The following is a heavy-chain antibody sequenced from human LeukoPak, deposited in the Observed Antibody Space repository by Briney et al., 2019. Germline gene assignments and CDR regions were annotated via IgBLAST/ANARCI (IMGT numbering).Heavy chain of an antibody. CDR1: GFNFSINW. CDR2: IPDDGSET. J-gene: IGHJ1*01. Sequence: GGSLRLSCSASGFNFSINWMTWVRQAPGKGLEWVANIPDDGSETNYVDSVKGRFIVSRDNAKNSLSLQMNSLREEDTALYYCARGWATIPDWGQGTLVTVSS. V-gene: IGHV3-7*01. D-gene: IGHD5-24*01. CDR3: ARGWATIPD.